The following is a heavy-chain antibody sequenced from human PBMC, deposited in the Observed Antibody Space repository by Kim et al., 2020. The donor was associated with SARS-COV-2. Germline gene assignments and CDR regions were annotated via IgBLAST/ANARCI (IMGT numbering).Heavy chain of an antibody. Sequence: GGSLRLSCAVSGFSVTRNYMGWVRQAPGKGLQWVSVIYVDGTTFFADSLNGRFTMSRDGSKNTLYLHLDNLRADDTAVYYCAGYSTTETRAFGPWGQGTRVTVSS. J-gene: IGHJ5*02. CDR1: GFSVTRNY. CDR2: IYVDGTT. CDR3: AGYSTTETRAFGP. D-gene: IGHD2-8*01. V-gene: IGHV3-53*01.